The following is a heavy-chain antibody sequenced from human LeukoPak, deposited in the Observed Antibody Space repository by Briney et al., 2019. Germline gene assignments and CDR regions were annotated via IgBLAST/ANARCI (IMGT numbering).Heavy chain of an antibody. CDR2: ISGGGGST. CDR3: AKGGKWDVTPFDY. V-gene: IGHV3-23*01. CDR1: GFTYTSYS. J-gene: IGHJ4*02. D-gene: IGHD1-26*01. Sequence: GGSLRLSCAASGFTYTSYSMNWVRQAPGKGLEWVSTISGGGGSTYYADSVKGRFTISRDNSKNTLYLQVNSLRAEDTAVYYCAKGGKWDVTPFDYWGQGTLVTVSS.